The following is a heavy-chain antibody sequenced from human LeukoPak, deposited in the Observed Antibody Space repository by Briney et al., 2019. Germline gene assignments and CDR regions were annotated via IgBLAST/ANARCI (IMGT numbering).Heavy chain of an antibody. CDR3: ARDNELRYFDWSPRYYYYYYMDD. D-gene: IGHD3-9*01. Sequence: GASVKVSCKASGYTFTGYYMHWVRQAPGQGLEWMGWINPNSGGTNYAQKFQGRVTMTRDTSISTAYMELSRLRSDDTAVYYCARDNELRYFDWSPRYYYYYYMDDWGKGTTATVSS. CDR1: GYTFTGYY. J-gene: IGHJ6*03. CDR2: INPNSGGT. V-gene: IGHV1-2*02.